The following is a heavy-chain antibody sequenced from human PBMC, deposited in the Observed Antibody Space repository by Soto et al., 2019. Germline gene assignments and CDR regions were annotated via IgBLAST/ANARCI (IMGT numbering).Heavy chain of an antibody. CDR2: IRRDSNHI. CDR1: GFIFSSYS. V-gene: IGHV3-48*02. J-gene: IGHJ4*02. D-gene: IGHD1-26*01. CDR3: ARDLSYAFDY. Sequence: EVQLVESGGGLVQPGGSLRLSCAASGFIFSSYSMNWVRQAPGKGLEWLSYIRRDSNHIGYADSVRGRFTISSDIAKNSLYLQMNSLRDEDTAVYYCARDLSYAFDYWGQGALVTVSS.